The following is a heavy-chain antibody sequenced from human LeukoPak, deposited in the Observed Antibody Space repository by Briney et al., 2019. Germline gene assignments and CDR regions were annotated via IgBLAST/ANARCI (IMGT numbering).Heavy chain of an antibody. Sequence: PGGSLRLSCAASGLTFSNYAMSWVRQAPGKGLEWVSTISGSGGSTYYADSVKGQFTISRDNSKNTLYLQMDSLRAEDTAVYYCAKAAAGTEYYFEYWGQGTLVTVSS. V-gene: IGHV3-23*01. CDR1: GLTFSNYA. D-gene: IGHD6-13*01. J-gene: IGHJ4*02. CDR2: ISGSGGST. CDR3: AKAAAGTEYYFEY.